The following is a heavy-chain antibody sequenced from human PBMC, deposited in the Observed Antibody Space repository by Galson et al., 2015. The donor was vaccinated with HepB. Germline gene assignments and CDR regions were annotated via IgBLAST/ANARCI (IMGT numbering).Heavy chain of an antibody. CDR1: GFTFNNYN. V-gene: IGHV3-21*01. J-gene: IGHJ6*02. D-gene: IGHD3-22*01. CDR3: ARDRSDSSGFQWAYYYYDMDV. Sequence: SLRLSCAASGFTFNNYNMNWVRQAPGKGLEWVSSISYGSSYIYYADSVKGRFTVSRDNAKKLLYLQMNSLRAEDTAVYYCARDRSDSSGFQWAYYYYDMDVWCQGTTVTVSS. CDR2: ISYGSSYI.